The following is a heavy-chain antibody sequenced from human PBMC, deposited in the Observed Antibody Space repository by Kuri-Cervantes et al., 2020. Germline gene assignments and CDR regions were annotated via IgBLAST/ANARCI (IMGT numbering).Heavy chain of an antibody. CDR1: GFTFSSYW. Sequence: GESLKISCAASGFTFSSYWMSWVRQAPGKGLEWVANIKQDGSEKYYVDSVKGRFTISRDNSKNTLYLQMNSLRAEDTAVYYCARDAPYYGAYYFDYWGQGTLVTVSS. V-gene: IGHV3-7*01. CDR2: IKQDGSEK. J-gene: IGHJ4*02. CDR3: ARDAPYYGAYYFDY. D-gene: IGHD3-3*01.